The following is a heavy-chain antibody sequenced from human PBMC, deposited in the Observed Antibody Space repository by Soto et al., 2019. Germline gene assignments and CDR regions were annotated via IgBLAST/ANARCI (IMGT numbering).Heavy chain of an antibody. CDR2: IYYTGTT. CDR1: GGSMSSYY. Sequence: SETLSLTCTGSGGSMSSYYWSWFRQPPGKGLEWIGYIYYTGTTNYFPSLKSRATISVDTSRNQFSLNLTSVTAADTAVYYCATMGTPATGLYYFDYWGQGTLVTVSS. CDR3: ATMGTPATGLYYFDY. D-gene: IGHD2-15*01. J-gene: IGHJ4*02. V-gene: IGHV4-59*08.